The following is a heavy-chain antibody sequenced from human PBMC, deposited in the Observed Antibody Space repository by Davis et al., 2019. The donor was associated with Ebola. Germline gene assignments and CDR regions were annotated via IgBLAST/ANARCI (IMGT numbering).Heavy chain of an antibody. Sequence: GESLKISCAASGFTFSSYWMHWVRQAPGKGLVWVSRINSDGSSTSYADSVKGRFTISRDNAKNSLYLQMNSLRAEDTAVYYCARDPEGWLPLGPWFDPWGQGTLVTVSS. CDR3: ARDPEGWLPLGPWFDP. D-gene: IGHD5-12*01. J-gene: IGHJ5*02. CDR2: INSDGSST. CDR1: GFTFSSYW. V-gene: IGHV3-74*01.